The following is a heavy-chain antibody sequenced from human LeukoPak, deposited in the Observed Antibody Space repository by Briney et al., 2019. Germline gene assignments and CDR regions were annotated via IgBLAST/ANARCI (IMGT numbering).Heavy chain of an antibody. CDR3: ARVKASSTSWTFDQ. CDR2: IYSSGST. J-gene: IGHJ4*02. V-gene: IGHV4-4*07. CDR1: GGSICRFY. D-gene: IGHD2-2*01. Sequence: WETLELLCCGSGGSICRFYWSWIRQSGGEGLEWIGRIYSSGSTVYNPTLNSRLPMSIDTSKNQFSLTLKSVTATDTAVYYCARVKASSTSWTFDQWGQGALVTVSS.